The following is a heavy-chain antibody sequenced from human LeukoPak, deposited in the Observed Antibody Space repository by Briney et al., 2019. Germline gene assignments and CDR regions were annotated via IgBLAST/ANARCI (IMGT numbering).Heavy chain of an antibody. Sequence: SETLSLTCTVSGGSISGYYWSWIRQPPGKGLEWIGGINHSGSTNYNPSLKSRVTISVDTSKNQFSLKLSSVTAADTAVYYCARSGIGWFDPWGQGTLVTVSS. CDR1: GGSISGYY. CDR2: INHSGST. CDR3: ARSGIGWFDP. D-gene: IGHD3-10*01. V-gene: IGHV4-34*01. J-gene: IGHJ5*02.